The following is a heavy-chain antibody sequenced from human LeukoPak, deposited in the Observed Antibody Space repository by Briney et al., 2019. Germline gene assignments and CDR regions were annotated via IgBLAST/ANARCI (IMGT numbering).Heavy chain of an antibody. CDR1: GGTFSSYA. CDR3: VLYYYDSSGYYYVD. D-gene: IGHD3-22*01. V-gene: IGHV1-69*05. Sequence: SVKVSCKASGGTFSSYAISWVRQAPGQGLEWMGGIIPIFGTANYAQKFQGRVTITTDESTSTAYMELSSLRSEDTAVYYCVLYYYDSSGYYYVDWGQGTLVTVPS. J-gene: IGHJ4*02. CDR2: IIPIFGTA.